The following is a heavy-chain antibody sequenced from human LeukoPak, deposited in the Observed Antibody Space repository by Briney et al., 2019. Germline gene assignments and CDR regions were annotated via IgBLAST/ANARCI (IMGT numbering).Heavy chain of an antibody. CDR1: GLNFYDYG. Sequence: GGSLRLSCAASGLNFYDYGMSWVRQAPGKGLEWVSGISGSGDTTYYADSVQGRFAISRDNSRNTLYVQVHSLRADDTAVYYCAKSSSPRRYDTDGMDVWGQGTTVIVSS. V-gene: IGHV3-23*01. J-gene: IGHJ6*02. D-gene: IGHD5-12*01. CDR3: AKSSSPRRYDTDGMDV. CDR2: ISGSGDTT.